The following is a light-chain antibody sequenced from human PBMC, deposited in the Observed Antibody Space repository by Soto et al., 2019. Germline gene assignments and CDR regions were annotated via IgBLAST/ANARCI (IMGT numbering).Light chain of an antibody. V-gene: IGLV1-40*01. Sequence: QSVLTQPPSVSGAPGQRVTISCTGSSSNIGAGYDVHWYQQLPGTAPKLLIYGNNNRPSGVPDRFSCSKSGTSASLAITGRQADEEADYYCQSYDSSLRGSVFGGGTQLTVL. CDR1: SSNIGAGYD. CDR2: GNN. J-gene: IGLJ7*01. CDR3: QSYDSSLRGSV.